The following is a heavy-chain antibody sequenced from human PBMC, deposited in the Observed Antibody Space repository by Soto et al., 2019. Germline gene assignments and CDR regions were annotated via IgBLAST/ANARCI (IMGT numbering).Heavy chain of an antibody. CDR2: IYYSGST. CDR3: ARVRRCSSTSCYTHGDWFDP. Sequence: SETLSLTCTVSGGSISSGGYYWSWIRQHPGKGLEWIGYIYYSGSTYYNPSLKSRVTISVDTSKNQFSLKLSSVTAADTAVYYCARVRRCSSTSCYTHGDWFDPWGQGTLVTVSS. CDR1: GGSISSGGYY. V-gene: IGHV4-31*03. D-gene: IGHD2-2*02. J-gene: IGHJ5*02.